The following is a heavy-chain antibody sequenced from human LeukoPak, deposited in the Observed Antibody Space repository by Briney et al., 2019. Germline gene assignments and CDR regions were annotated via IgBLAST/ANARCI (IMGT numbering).Heavy chain of an antibody. CDR3: ARPGYCSGGSCYGGADFQH. CDR1: GGSFSGYY. CDR2: IDHSGST. Sequence: SETLSLTCAVYGGSFSGYYWSWIRQPPGKGLEWIGEIDHSGSTNYNPSLKSRVTISVDTSKNQFSLKLSSVTAADTAVYYCARPGYCSGGSCYGGADFQHWGQGTLVTVSS. V-gene: IGHV4-34*01. J-gene: IGHJ1*01. D-gene: IGHD2-15*01.